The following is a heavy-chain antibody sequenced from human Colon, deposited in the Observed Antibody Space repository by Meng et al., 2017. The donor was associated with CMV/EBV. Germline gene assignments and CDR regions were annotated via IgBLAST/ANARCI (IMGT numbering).Heavy chain of an antibody. V-gene: IGHV1-18*01. CDR2: ISAYNGNT. CDR1: GYTFTSYG. J-gene: IGHJ4*02. Sequence: ASVKVSCKASGYTFTSYGISWVRQAPGQGLEWMGWISAYNGNTNYAQKLQGRVTMTTDTSTSTAYVELRSLRSDDTAVYYCARTLGPELRYFDWLLPGGDYWGQGTLVTVSS. D-gene: IGHD3-9*01. CDR3: ARTLGPELRYFDWLLPGGDY.